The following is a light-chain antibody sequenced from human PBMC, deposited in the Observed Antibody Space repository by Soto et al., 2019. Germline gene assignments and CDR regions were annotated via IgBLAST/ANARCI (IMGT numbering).Light chain of an antibody. J-gene: IGKJ1*01. Sequence: DIQMTQSPSSLSASVGDRVTITCRASQSISNYLAWYQQKPGKVPKLLIYAASTLQSGVPSRFSGSGSGTDFTLTISSLQPEDVATYYCQNYDSAPTWTFGQGTKVNIK. V-gene: IGKV1-27*01. CDR2: AAS. CDR1: QSISNY. CDR3: QNYDSAPTWT.